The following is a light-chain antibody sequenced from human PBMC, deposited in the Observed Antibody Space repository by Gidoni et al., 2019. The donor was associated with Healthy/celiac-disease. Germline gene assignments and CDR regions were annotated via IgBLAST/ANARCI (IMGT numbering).Light chain of an antibody. CDR3: QQYKNWPPMYT. CDR2: GAS. CDR1: QSVSSN. Sequence: EIVMTQSPATLSVSPGARATLSCRASQSVSSNLAWYQQKPGQATRLLIYGASTRDTVIPARFSGSGSGTEFTLTISSLQSEDFAVDYCQQYKNWPPMYTFGQGTKLEIK. J-gene: IGKJ2*01. V-gene: IGKV3-15*01.